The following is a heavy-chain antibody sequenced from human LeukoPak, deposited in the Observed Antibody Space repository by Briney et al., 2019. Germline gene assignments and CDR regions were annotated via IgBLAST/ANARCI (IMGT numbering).Heavy chain of an antibody. J-gene: IGHJ4*02. V-gene: IGHV4-59*08. CDR1: GGSISTYY. CDR2: IYSSGST. CDR3: ARHGSGSSTFGY. D-gene: IGHD1-26*01. Sequence: SETLSLTCTVSGGSISTYYWSWIRQPPGKGLEWIGYIYSSGSTNYNTSLKSRVTISVHTSKNQFSLKLSSVTAADTAVYYCARHGSGSSTFGYWGQGILVTVSS.